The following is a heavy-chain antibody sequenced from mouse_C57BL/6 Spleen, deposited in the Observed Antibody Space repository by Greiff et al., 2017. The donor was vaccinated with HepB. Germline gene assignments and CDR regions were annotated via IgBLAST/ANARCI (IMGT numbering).Heavy chain of an antibody. D-gene: IGHD2-5*01. CDR3: ERYSNYWYFDV. CDR2: IDPNSGGT. Sequence: VKLQQPGAELVKPGASVKLSCKASGYTFTSYWMHWVKQRPGRGLEWIGRIDPNSGGTKYNEKFKSKATLTVDKPSSTAYMQCSSLTSEDSAVYYCERYSNYWYFDVWGTGTTVTVSS. V-gene: IGHV1-72*01. J-gene: IGHJ1*03. CDR1: GYTFTSYW.